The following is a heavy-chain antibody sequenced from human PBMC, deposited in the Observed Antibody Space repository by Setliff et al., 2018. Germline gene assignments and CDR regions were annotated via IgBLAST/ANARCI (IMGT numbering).Heavy chain of an antibody. J-gene: IGHJ3*01. Sequence: PGESLKISCGASGFTFSTHAMHWVRQAPGKGLEWVAMIWFDGSNTHYPGSVKGRFTVSRDNSKTSLYLQMNSLRAEDTAVYYCARSPANGGHDAFDVWGQGTMVTVSS. D-gene: IGHD6-25*01. CDR1: GFTFSTHA. CDR2: IWFDGSNT. CDR3: ARSPANGGHDAFDV. V-gene: IGHV3-33*01.